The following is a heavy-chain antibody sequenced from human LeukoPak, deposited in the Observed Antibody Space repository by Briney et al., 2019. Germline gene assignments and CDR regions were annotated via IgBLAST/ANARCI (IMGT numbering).Heavy chain of an antibody. J-gene: IGHJ6*02. Sequence: PGGSLRLSCAASGFTFSSYWMHWVRQVPGKGLVWVARINGDGSNIAYADSVRGRFTISRDNAKNTLYLEMSRLRAEDTAVYHCASDSPHYGMGVWGQGTTVTVSS. V-gene: IGHV3-74*01. CDR1: GFTFSSYW. CDR3: ASDSPHYGMGV. CDR2: INGDGSNI.